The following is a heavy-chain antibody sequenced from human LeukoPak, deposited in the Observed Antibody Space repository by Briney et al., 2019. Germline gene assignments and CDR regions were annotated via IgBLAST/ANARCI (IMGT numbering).Heavy chain of an antibody. CDR2: IIPIFGTA. CDR1: GGTFSSYA. CDR3: ARGSRIAAAGARDYYYMDV. J-gene: IGHJ6*03. Sequence: SVKVSCKASGGTFSSYAISWVRQAPGQGLEWMGGIIPIFGTANYAQKFQGRVTITADKSTSTAYMELSSLRSEDTAVYYCARGSRIAAAGARDYYYMDVWGKGTTVTVS. V-gene: IGHV1-69*06. D-gene: IGHD6-13*01.